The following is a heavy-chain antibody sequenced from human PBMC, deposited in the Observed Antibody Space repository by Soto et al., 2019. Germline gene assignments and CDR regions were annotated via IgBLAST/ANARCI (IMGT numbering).Heavy chain of an antibody. V-gene: IGHV3-30*18. Sequence: PGGSLRLSCAASGFSFRYYGMHWVRPAPGKGLEWVALISYDGSDEYYADSVKGRFTISRDNSNNTLYLQMNSPKSEDTAVYYCAKDRRDYGGNIFDYWGQGTLVTVSS. D-gene: IGHD4-17*01. CDR3: AKDRRDYGGNIFDY. CDR1: GFSFRYYG. CDR2: ISYDGSDE. J-gene: IGHJ4*02.